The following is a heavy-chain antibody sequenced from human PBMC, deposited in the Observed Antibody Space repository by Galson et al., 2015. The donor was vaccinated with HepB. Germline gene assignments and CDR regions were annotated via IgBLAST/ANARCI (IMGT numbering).Heavy chain of an antibody. CDR2: INSGESST. D-gene: IGHD6-19*01. CDR3: ARARIAVAGFDY. J-gene: IGHJ4*02. Sequence: SLRLSCAASGFTFSTYWMHWVRQAPGKGLVWVSRINSGESSTTYADSVKGRFTISRDNAKNTLYLQMNSLRAEDTAVYYCARARIAVAGFDYWGQGTLVTVSS. CDR1: GFTFSTYW. V-gene: IGHV3-74*01.